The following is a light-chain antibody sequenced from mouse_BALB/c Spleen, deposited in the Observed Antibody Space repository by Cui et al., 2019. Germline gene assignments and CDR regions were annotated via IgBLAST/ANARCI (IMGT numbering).Light chain of an antibody. J-gene: IGKJ1*01. CDR3: QHFWGTPRT. Sequence: DIQMTQSPASLSVSAGATVTITCRASENIYSNLAWYQQKQGKSPQLLVYAAANLADGVPSRFSGSGSGTQYFLKINSLQSEDFGSYYCQHFWGTPRTFGGGTKLEIK. CDR2: AAA. V-gene: IGKV12-46*01. CDR1: ENIYSN.